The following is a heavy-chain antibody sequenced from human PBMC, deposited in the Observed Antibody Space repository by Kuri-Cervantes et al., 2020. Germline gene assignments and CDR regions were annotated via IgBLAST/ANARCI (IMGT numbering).Heavy chain of an antibody. V-gene: IGHV3-7*04. J-gene: IGHJ4*02. Sequence: GGSLRLSCAASAFTFSSYWMSWVRQAPGKGLEWVANIKQDGSEKYYVDSVKGRFTISRDNAKNSLYLQMNSLRAEDTAVYYCARYYYDSSGSDYWGQGTLVTVSS. CDR1: AFTFSSYW. CDR3: ARYYYDSSGSDY. CDR2: IKQDGSEK. D-gene: IGHD3-22*01.